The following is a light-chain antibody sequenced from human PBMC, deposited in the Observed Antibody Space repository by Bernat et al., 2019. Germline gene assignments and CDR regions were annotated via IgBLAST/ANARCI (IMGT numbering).Light chain of an antibody. Sequence: EIVMTQSPATLSVSPGERATLSCRASQSVSSNLAWYQQKSGQAPRLLIYGASTRATGVPARFSGSGSGTEFTLTISSLQSEDFAVYYCQKYNKLHPGTFGKGTRLEIK. CDR2: GAS. CDR1: QSVSSN. J-gene: IGKJ5*01. V-gene: IGKV3-15*01. CDR3: QKYNKLHPGT.